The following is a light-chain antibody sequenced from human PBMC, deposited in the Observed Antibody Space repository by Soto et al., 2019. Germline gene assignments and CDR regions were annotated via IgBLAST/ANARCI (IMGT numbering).Light chain of an antibody. CDR1: QTISSW. J-gene: IGKJ5*01. CDR3: QHYNSYPIT. CDR2: KAS. Sequence: DIQMTQSPSTLSGSVGDRVTITCRASQTISSWLSWYQQKPGKAPKLLIYKASTLKSVVPSRFSGSGSGTEFTLTISSLQPDDFATYYCQHYNSYPITFGQGTRLEIK. V-gene: IGKV1-5*03.